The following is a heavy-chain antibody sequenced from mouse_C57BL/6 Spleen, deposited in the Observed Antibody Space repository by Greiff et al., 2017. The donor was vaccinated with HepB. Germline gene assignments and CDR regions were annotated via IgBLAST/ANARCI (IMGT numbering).Heavy chain of an antibody. CDR1: GYTFTSYW. CDR3: ARGDYDVAMDY. V-gene: IGHV1-55*01. CDR2: IYPGSGST. Sequence: QVQLQQPGAELVKPGASVKMSCKASGYTFTSYWITWVKQRPGQGLEWIGDIYPGSGSTNYNAKFKSKATLTVDTSSSTAYMQLSCLTSEDSAVYCCARGDYDVAMDYWGQGTSVTVSS. J-gene: IGHJ4*01. D-gene: IGHD2-4*01.